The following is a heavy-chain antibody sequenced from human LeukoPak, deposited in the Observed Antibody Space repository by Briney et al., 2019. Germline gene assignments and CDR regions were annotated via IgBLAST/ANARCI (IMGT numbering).Heavy chain of an antibody. D-gene: IGHD4-23*01. CDR1: GGSISSYY. CDR2: IYYSGST. CDR3: ARDHKYGGNSGAFDI. Sequence: SETLSLTCTVSGGSISSYYWSWIRQPPGKGLEWIGYIYYSGSTNYNPSLKSRDTISVDTSKNQFSLKLSSVTAADTAVYYCARDHKYGGNSGAFDIWGQGTMVTVSS. V-gene: IGHV4-59*01. J-gene: IGHJ3*02.